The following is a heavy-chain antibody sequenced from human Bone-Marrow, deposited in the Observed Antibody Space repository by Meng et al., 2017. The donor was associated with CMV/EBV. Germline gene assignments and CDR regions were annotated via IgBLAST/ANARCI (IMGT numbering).Heavy chain of an antibody. V-gene: IGHV1-18*01. D-gene: IGHD2-15*01. CDR1: GYTFTSYG. CDR3: VSDIEYCSGIECYEDCFDP. J-gene: IGHJ5*02. Sequence: ASVKVSCKASGYTFTSYGISWVRQAPGQGLEWMGWISAYNGDTNYARKLQGRVTLTTDTSTSTAYMELRSLRSDDAAVYYWVSDIEYCSGIECYEDCFDPWGQGTLVTVSS. CDR2: ISAYNGDT.